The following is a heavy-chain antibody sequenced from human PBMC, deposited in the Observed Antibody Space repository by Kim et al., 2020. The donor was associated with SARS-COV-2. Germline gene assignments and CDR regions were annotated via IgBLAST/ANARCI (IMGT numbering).Heavy chain of an antibody. CDR2: IVGSGGST. Sequence: GGSLRLSCAASGFTVSSSAMSWVRQAPGKGLEWVSNIVGSGGSTYYADSGKGRFTISRDNSKNTLYLQINGLRAEDTALYYCALRMAVTGTVDYWGQGALVTVSS. J-gene: IGHJ4*02. CDR1: GFTVSSSA. D-gene: IGHD6-19*01. V-gene: IGHV3-23*01. CDR3: ALRMAVTGTVDY.